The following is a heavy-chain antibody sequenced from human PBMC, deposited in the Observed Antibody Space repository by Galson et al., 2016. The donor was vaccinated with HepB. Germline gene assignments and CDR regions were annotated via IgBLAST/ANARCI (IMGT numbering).Heavy chain of an antibody. CDR1: GLSLSTSGMR. Sequence: ALVKPTQTLTLTCTFSGLSLSTSGMRVSWIRQPPGKALEWLARIDWDDDKFYSTSLKTRLTISKDTSKNQVVLTLTNMDPVDTATYYCARVMWADNDYYFDSWGQGTLVTVSS. D-gene: IGHD1-26*01. CDR2: IDWDDDK. CDR3: ARVMWADNDYYFDS. V-gene: IGHV2-70*04. J-gene: IGHJ4*02.